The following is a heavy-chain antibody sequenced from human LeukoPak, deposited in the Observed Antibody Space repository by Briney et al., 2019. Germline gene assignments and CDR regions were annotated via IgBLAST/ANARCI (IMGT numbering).Heavy chain of an antibody. CDR2: IKQDGSEK. CDR3: AKRRGLELTYYYHMDV. Sequence: GGSLRLSCAASGFTFSSYWMNWVRQAPGKGLEWVASIKQDGSEKYHVDSVKGRFTISRDNSKNTLYLQMNSLRADDTAVYYCAKRRGLELTYYYHMDVWGKGTTVTVSS. CDR1: GFTFSSYW. D-gene: IGHD1-7*01. V-gene: IGHV3-7*03. J-gene: IGHJ6*03.